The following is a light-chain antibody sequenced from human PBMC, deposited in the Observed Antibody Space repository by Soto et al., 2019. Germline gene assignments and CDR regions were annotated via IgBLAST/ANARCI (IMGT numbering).Light chain of an antibody. CDR2: DDS. V-gene: IGLV3-21*02. CDR1: NIGSKI. J-gene: IGLJ2*01. CDR3: HVWDRSSDQVV. Sequence: SYELIQPPSVSVAPGQTATFTCGGDNIGSKIVHWYQQKAGQAPVLVVYDDSERPSRIPERFSGSKSVNTATLTISRVEAGDEADYYCHVWDRSSDQVVFGGGTQLTVL.